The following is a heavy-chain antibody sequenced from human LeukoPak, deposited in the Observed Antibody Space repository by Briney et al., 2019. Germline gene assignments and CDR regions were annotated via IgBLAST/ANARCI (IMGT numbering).Heavy chain of an antibody. D-gene: IGHD6-25*01. V-gene: IGHV1-69*13. J-gene: IGHJ4*02. CDR3: ARGRSGYWVSLFEY. Sequence: SVKVSCKASGGTFSSYAISWVRQAPGQGLEWMGGIIPIFGTANYAQKFQGRVTITADESTSTAYMELSSLRSEDTAVYYCARGRSGYWVSLFEYWGQGILVTVSS. CDR1: GGTFSSYA. CDR2: IIPIFGTA.